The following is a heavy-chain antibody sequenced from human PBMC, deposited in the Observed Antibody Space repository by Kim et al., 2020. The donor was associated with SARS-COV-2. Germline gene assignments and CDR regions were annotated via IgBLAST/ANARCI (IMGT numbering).Heavy chain of an antibody. D-gene: IGHD6-13*01. CDR3: AKDSRGPEQDY. Sequence: TYYADSVKGRFTISRDNSKNTLYLQMNSLRAEDTAVYYCAKDSRGPEQDYWGQGTLVTVSS. J-gene: IGHJ4*02. CDR2: T. V-gene: IGHV3-23*01.